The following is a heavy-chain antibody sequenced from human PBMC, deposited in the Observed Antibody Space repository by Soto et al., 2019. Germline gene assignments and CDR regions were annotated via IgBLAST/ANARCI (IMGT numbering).Heavy chain of an antibody. J-gene: IGHJ4*02. CDR1: GFTFSTYA. CDR3: GKDRVSEHNSGWPQGH. CDR2: ISNDGRNK. V-gene: IGHV3-30*18. D-gene: IGHD6-19*01. Sequence: VQLWESGGGLVQPGGSLRLSCVASGFTFSTYAMTWVRQAPGKGLEWVAVISNDGRNKYYGDSVRGRFTISRDNSKNTLDLQMNSLRPEDTAVYHCGKDRVSEHNSGWPQGHWGQGTLVTVSS.